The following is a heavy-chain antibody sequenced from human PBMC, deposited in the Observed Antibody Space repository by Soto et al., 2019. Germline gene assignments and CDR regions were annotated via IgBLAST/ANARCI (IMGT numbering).Heavy chain of an antibody. J-gene: IGHJ4*02. CDR1: GYTFTNYW. CDR3: ATKAPAAMVGPFDY. D-gene: IGHD2-2*01. V-gene: IGHV5-51*01. CDR2: IYPGDSDT. Sequence: PGESLKISCKGSGYTFTNYWIGWVRQMPGKGLEWMGIIYPGDSDTRYSPSFQGQVTISADKSITTAYLQWSSLKASDTAMYYCATKAPAAMVGPFDYWGQGTLVTVS.